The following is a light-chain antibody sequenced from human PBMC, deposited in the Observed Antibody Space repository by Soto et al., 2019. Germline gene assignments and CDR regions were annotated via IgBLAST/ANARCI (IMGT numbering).Light chain of an antibody. CDR1: QSISSY. CDR2: AAS. Sequence: DIQMTQSPSSLSASVGDRVTITCRASQSISSYLNWYQQKPGKAPKLLIYAASNLQSGVPSTFSGSGSGTDFTLTISSLQPEDVATYYCQQSHSIPWTLGQGTKVDIK. J-gene: IGKJ1*01. CDR3: QQSHSIPWT. V-gene: IGKV1-39*01.